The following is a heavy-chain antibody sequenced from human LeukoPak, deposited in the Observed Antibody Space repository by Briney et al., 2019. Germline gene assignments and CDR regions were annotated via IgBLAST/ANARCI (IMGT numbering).Heavy chain of an antibody. V-gene: IGHV3-23*01. Sequence: GGSLTLGGAASGFTARTDVRSWVRQAKGKGLEWVSAISGSGGSTYYADSVKGRFTISRDNSKNTLYLQMNSLRAEDTAVYYCATPPVVIAVAGTSDYWGQGTLVTVSS. CDR3: ATPPVVIAVAGTSDY. CDR1: GFTARTDV. CDR2: ISGSGGST. D-gene: IGHD6-19*01. J-gene: IGHJ4*02.